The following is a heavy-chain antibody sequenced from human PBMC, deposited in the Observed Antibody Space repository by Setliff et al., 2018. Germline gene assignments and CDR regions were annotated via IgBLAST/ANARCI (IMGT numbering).Heavy chain of an antibody. J-gene: IGHJ4*02. Sequence: ASGPTLVNPTQTLTLTCTFSGFSLTTNDVGVGWIRQPPGKALEWLALIYWDDVKRYSPFLKNRLTITQDTSKNQVVLTLTNMDPVDTATYYCAHRGGYGADSLYYFDVRGQGTLVTVSS. V-gene: IGHV2-5*02. CDR2: IYWDDVK. CDR1: GFSLTTNDVG. CDR3: AHRGGYGADSLYYFDV. D-gene: IGHD3-10*01.